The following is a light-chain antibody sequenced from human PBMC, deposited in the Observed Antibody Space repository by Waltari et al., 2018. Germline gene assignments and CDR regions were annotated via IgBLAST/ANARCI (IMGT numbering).Light chain of an antibody. CDR3: QAWASSNYV. CDR1: ILGEQY. Sequence: SYVLTQSPSVSVSPGQTVTITCSGDILGEQYVSWYQQKPGQSPVLVIFQDTKRPSGIPARFSGSMSGDTATLTIGGTQPVDEADYFCQAWASSNYVFASGTKVTVL. V-gene: IGLV3-1*01. J-gene: IGLJ1*01. CDR2: QDT.